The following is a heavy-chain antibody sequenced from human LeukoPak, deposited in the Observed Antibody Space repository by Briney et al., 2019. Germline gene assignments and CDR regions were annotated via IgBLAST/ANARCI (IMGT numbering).Heavy chain of an antibody. CDR1: GFTVSSNY. CDR2: IYSGGST. V-gene: IGHV3-53*01. J-gene: IGHJ4*02. Sequence: GGSLRLSCAASGFTVSSNYMSWVRQAPGKGLEWVSVIYSGGSTYYADSVKGRSTISRDNSKNTLYLQMNSLRAEDTAVYYCARGGIAAGYYFDYWGQGTLVTVSS. CDR3: ARGGIAAGYYFDY. D-gene: IGHD6-13*01.